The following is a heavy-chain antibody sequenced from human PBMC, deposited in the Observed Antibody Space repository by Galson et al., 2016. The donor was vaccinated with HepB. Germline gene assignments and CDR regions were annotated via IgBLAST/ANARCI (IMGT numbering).Heavy chain of an antibody. CDR1: GYTFTSYY. CDR3: ARLAAAGDYFDY. J-gene: IGHJ4*02. CDR2: INPSGGST. D-gene: IGHD6-13*01. V-gene: IGHV1-46*01. Sequence: SVKVSCKASGYTFTSYYMHWVRQAPEQGLEWMGIINPSGGSTSYAQKFQGRVTMTRDTSTSTVYMELSSLRSEDTAVYYCARLAAAGDYFDYWGQGTLVTVSS.